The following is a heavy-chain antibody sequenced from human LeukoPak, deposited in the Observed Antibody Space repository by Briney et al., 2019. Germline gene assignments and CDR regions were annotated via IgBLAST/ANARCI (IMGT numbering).Heavy chain of an antibody. CDR2: INPNSGGT. D-gene: IGHD6-13*01. CDR1: VGTFSSYA. V-gene: IGHV1-2*02. Sequence: ASVKVSCKASVGTFSSYAISCVCPAPGQGREWMGWINPNSGGTNYAQKIHGRVTMTRDTSITTAYMDLSRLTYDDTAVYYWTRGIAARYWGRGTLVTVSS. CDR3: TRGIAARY. J-gene: IGHJ4*02.